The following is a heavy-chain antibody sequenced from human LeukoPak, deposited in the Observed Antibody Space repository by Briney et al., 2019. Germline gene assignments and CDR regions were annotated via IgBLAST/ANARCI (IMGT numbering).Heavy chain of an antibody. CDR2: INSDGSST. CDR3: ARDRDGEYSYGYSDY. CDR1: GFTFSSYW. V-gene: IGHV3-74*01. Sequence: PGGSLRLSCAASGFTFSSYWMHWVRQAPGMGLVWVSRINSDGSSTSYADSVKGRFTISRDNAKNTLYLQMNSLRAEDTAVYYCARDRDGEYSYGYSDYWGQGTLVTVSS. D-gene: IGHD5-18*01. J-gene: IGHJ4*02.